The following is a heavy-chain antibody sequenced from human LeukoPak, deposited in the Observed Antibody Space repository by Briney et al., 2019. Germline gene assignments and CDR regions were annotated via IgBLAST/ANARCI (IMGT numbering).Heavy chain of an antibody. CDR3: ARDVSSTYYDYVWGSYRPPPQFDP. Sequence: PGGSLRLSCAASGFTFSSYAMHWVRQAPGKGLEWVAVISYDGSNKYYADSVKGRFTISRDNSKNTLYLQMNSLRAEDTAVYYCARDVSSTYYDYVWGSYRPPPQFDPWGQGTLVTVSS. D-gene: IGHD3-16*02. CDR1: GFTFSSYA. CDR2: ISYDGSNK. J-gene: IGHJ5*02. V-gene: IGHV3-30-3*01.